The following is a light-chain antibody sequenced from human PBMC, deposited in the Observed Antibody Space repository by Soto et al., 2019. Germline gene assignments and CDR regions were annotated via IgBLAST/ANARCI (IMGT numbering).Light chain of an antibody. V-gene: IGKV3-20*01. CDR2: GAS. Sequence: EILLTQSPGTLSLSPGERATLSCRASQSVSSNYLAWYQQKPGRAPRLLIYGASSRDTGIPDRLSGSGSGTVFTLTISRLEPEDSAVYYCQQYGGSMTFGQGTKVDIK. CDR3: QQYGGSMT. CDR1: QSVSSNY. J-gene: IGKJ1*01.